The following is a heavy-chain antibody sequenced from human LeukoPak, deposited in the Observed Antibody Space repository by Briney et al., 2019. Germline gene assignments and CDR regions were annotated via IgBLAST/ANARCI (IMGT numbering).Heavy chain of an antibody. CDR3: ATDGKMATTGGGYYYYGMDV. D-gene: IGHD5-24*01. J-gene: IGHJ6*02. V-gene: IGHV1-24*01. CDR2: FDPEDGET. Sequence: ASVKVSCKVSGYTLTELSMHWVRQAPGKGIEWMGGFDPEDGETIYAQKFQGRVTMTEDTSTDTAYMELSSLRSEDTAVYYCATDGKMATTGGGYYYYGMDVWGQGTTVTVSS. CDR1: GYTLTELS.